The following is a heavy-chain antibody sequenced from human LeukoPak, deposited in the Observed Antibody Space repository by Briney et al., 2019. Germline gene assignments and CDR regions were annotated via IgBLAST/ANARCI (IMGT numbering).Heavy chain of an antibody. CDR2: INHNGNVN. J-gene: IGHJ3*02. V-gene: IGHV3-7*01. CDR3: ARATVTTATDAFDI. Sequence: GGSLRLSCAASGFTFSSYWMNWARQAPGKGLEWVASINHNGNVNYYVDSVKGRFTISRDNFKSTLYLQMNSLRAEDTAVFYCARATVTTATDAFDIWGQGTMVTVSS. D-gene: IGHD4-17*01. CDR1: GFTFSSYW.